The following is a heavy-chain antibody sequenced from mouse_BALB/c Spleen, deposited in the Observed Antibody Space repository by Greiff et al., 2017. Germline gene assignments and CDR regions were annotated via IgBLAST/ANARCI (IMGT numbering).Heavy chain of an antibody. CDR2: IWAGGST. Sequence: QVQLQQSGPGLVAPSQSLSITCTVSGFSLTSYGVHWVRQPPGKGLEWLGVIWAGGSTNYNSALMSRLSISKDNSKSQVFLKMNSLQTDDTAMYYCARDYYYGSSYEGFDYWGQGTTLTVSS. V-gene: IGHV2-9*02. J-gene: IGHJ2*01. CDR1: GFSLTSYG. CDR3: ARDYYYGSSYEGFDY. D-gene: IGHD1-1*01.